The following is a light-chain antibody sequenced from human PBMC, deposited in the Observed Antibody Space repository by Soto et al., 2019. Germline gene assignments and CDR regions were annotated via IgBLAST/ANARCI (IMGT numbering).Light chain of an antibody. CDR2: DIT. CDR1: SSDVGAYIY. J-gene: IGLJ1*01. Sequence: QSALTQPASVSGSPGQSITISCTGTSSDVGAYIYVSWYQQHPGKAPKLMIYDITNRPSGVSNRFSGSKSGNTASLTISGLQAEGEDDYYCVSFTTSSSYVFGTGTKLTVL. CDR3: VSFTTSSSYV. V-gene: IGLV2-14*01.